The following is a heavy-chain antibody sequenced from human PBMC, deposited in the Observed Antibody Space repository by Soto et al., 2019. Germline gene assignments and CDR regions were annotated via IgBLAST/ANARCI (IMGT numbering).Heavy chain of an antibody. J-gene: IGHJ5*02. Sequence: PSETLSLTCTVSNGSIRGYYWSWIRLPPGKGLQWIGYVYHTGSGNNNPSLNSRVTISLDKARNQFSLNLSSVTAADTAVYYCARASRYVDIVATVRGYWFDPWGQGTLVTVSS. D-gene: IGHD5-12*01. CDR1: NGSIRGYY. CDR3: ARASRYVDIVATVRGYWFDP. CDR2: VYHTGSG. V-gene: IGHV4-59*12.